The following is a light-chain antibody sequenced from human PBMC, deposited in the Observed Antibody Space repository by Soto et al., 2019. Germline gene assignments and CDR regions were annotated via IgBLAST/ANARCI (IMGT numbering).Light chain of an antibody. CDR3: QQYDNLPLT. Sequence: DIQMTQSPSSLSASVGDRVTITWQASQDINNYLNWYQQKSGKAPKLLIYDASDLETGVPSRFSGSGSGTDFTFTISSLHPEDIATYYCQQYDNLPLTFGGGTKVDIK. V-gene: IGKV1-33*01. J-gene: IGKJ4*01. CDR2: DAS. CDR1: QDINNY.